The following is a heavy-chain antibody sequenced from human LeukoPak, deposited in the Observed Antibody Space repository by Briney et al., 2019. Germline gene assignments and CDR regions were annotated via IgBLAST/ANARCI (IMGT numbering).Heavy chain of an antibody. V-gene: IGHV3-74*01. J-gene: IGHJ4*02. CDR2: INTDGTVT. CDR1: GFTFSKYW. Sequence: GGSLRLSCAASGFTFSKYWMLWVRQAPGKGLESVSRINTDGTVTTYADSVKGRFTVSRDNAYNTMFLQRNSVRDEDTAVYYCATKQWLAPPPDSWGQGTPVTVSS. CDR3: ATKQWLAPPPDS. D-gene: IGHD6-19*01.